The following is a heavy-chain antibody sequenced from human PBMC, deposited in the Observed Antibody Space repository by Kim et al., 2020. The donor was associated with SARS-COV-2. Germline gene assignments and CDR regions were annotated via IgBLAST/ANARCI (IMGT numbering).Heavy chain of an antibody. Sequence: GGSLRLSCAASGLSFDSFAMNWVRQGSGKGLEWVAVISYDGRNKEYADSVKGRFTISRDNSKSTLYLQMNSLRVEDTAVYYCARGNYYESVSLSDYYNGMDVWGQGTTVTVSS. D-gene: IGHD3-10*01. V-gene: IGHV3-30*04. CDR3: ARGNYYESVSLSDYYNGMDV. CDR1: GLSFDSFA. J-gene: IGHJ6*02. CDR2: ISYDGRNK.